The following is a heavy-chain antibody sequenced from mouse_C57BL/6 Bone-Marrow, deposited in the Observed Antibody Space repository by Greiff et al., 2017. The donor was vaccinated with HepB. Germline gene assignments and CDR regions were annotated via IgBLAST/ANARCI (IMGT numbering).Heavy chain of an antibody. CDR1: GISITTGNYR. Sequence: EVQLVESGPGLVKPSQTVFLTCTVTGISITTGNYRWSWIRQFPGNKLEWIGYIYYSGTITYHPSLTSRTTITRDTPKNQFFLEMNSLTAEDTATYYCARAGDYGSSSYAMDYWGQGTSVTVSS. CDR3: ARAGDYGSSSYAMDY. D-gene: IGHD1-1*01. J-gene: IGHJ4*01. CDR2: IYYSGTI. V-gene: IGHV3-5*01.